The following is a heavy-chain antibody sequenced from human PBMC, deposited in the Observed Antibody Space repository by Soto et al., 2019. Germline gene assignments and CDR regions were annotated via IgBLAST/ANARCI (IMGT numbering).Heavy chain of an antibody. D-gene: IGHD1-26*01. V-gene: IGHV3-48*03. CDR2: ISSSGSTI. CDR1: GFTFSSYE. CDR3: ARGGRGGATPWYYYYYGMDV. J-gene: IGHJ6*02. Sequence: PGGSLRLSCAASGFTFSSYEMNWVRQAPGKGLEWVSYISSSGSTIYYADSVKGRFTISRDNAKNSLYLQMNSLRAEDTAVYYCARGGRGGATPWYYYYYGMDVWGQGTTVTVSS.